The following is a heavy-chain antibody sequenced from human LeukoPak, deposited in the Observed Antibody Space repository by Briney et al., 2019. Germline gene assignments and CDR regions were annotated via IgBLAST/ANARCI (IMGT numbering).Heavy chain of an antibody. Sequence: GGSLGLSCAASGFNFYNYDIQWVRQAPGKGLEWLATISRDGKREFYTDSLKGRFTISRDNSRNTLCLQMNSLRPEDTAVYYCVRDRLSRAYCGHDCYSAAFDYWGQGTLVTVSS. CDR1: GFNFYNYD. CDR3: VRDRLSRAYCGHDCYSAAFDY. CDR2: ISRDGKRE. V-gene: IGHV3-30*04. D-gene: IGHD2-21*02. J-gene: IGHJ4*02.